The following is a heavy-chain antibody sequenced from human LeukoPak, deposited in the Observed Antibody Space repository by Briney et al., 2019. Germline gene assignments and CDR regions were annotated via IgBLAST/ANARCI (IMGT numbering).Heavy chain of an antibody. V-gene: IGHV3-20*04. J-gene: IGHJ4*02. CDR1: GFTFDDYG. D-gene: IGHD5-18*01. Sequence: PGGSLRLSCAASGFTFDDYGMSWVRQAPGKGLEWVSGINWNGGSTGYADSVKGRFTISRDNAKNSLYLQMNSLRAEDTAVYYCARVGSVDTAMVVDYWGQGTLVTVSS. CDR3: ARVGSVDTAMVVDY. CDR2: INWNGGST.